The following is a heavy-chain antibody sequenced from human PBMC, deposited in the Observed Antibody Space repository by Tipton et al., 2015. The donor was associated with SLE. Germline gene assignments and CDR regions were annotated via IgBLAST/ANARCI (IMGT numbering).Heavy chain of an antibody. Sequence: TLSLTCTVSGGSMNIGVLYWSWIRQPAGKGLEWIGRFYTSGSTNYNPSLKSRVTISVDTSKNQFSLKLTSVTAADTAVYYCARRPMGLAAFDIWGQGTVVTVSS. CDR3: ARRPMGLAAFDI. D-gene: IGHD3-16*01. CDR1: GGSMNIGVLY. J-gene: IGHJ3*02. V-gene: IGHV4-61*02. CDR2: FYTSGST.